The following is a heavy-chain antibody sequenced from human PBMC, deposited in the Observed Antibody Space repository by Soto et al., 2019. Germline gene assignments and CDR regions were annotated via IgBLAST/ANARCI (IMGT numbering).Heavy chain of an antibody. CDR2: FHYSENT. Sequence: QLQLQESGPGLVKPSETLSLTCTVSGGFISSGPYSWGWIRQPPGEGLEWIATFHYSENTYYTPSLASRVTISVDTSKNQFSLKVTSVTVADTALYYCARLGGYCSSTNCYGYYAMDVWGQGTTVTVSS. V-gene: IGHV4-39*01. CDR3: ARLGGYCSSTNCYGYYAMDV. J-gene: IGHJ6*02. CDR1: GGFISSGPYS. D-gene: IGHD2-2*01.